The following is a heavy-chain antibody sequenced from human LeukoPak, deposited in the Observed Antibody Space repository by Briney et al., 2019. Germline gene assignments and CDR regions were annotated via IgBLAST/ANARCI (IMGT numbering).Heavy chain of an antibody. CDR2: INPNSGGT. Sequence: ASVKVSCKASGYTFTGYYMHWVRQAPGQGLEWMGWINPNSGGTNYAQKFQGRVTMTRDTSISTAYMELSRLRSDDTAVYYCAREYFGGSYHDYWGQGTLVTVSS. V-gene: IGHV1-2*02. J-gene: IGHJ4*02. CDR3: AREYFGGSYHDY. D-gene: IGHD1-26*01. CDR1: GYTFTGYY.